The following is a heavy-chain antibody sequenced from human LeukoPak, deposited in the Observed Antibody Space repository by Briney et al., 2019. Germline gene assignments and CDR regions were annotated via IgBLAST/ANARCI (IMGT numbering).Heavy chain of an antibody. Sequence: SETLSLTCTVSGGSISSGDYYWSWIRQPPGKGLEWIGEIYHSGSTNYNPSLKSRVTISVDKSKNQFSLKLSSVTAADTAVYYCARNVASSGSDYWGQGTLVTVSS. CDR2: IYHSGST. CDR1: GGSISSGDYY. D-gene: IGHD6-19*01. V-gene: IGHV4-39*07. J-gene: IGHJ4*02. CDR3: ARNVASSGSDY.